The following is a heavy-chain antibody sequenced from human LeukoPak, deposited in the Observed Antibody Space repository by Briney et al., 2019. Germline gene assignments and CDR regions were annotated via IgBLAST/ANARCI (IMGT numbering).Heavy chain of an antibody. D-gene: IGHD6-13*01. CDR3: ARDIAAAGYWFDP. CDR1: GGSISSGGYY. J-gene: IGHJ5*02. CDR2: IYHSGST. V-gene: IGHV4-30-2*01. Sequence: SETLSLTCTVSGGSISSGGYYWSWIRQPPGKGLEWIGYIYHSGSTYYNPSLKSRVTISVDRSKNQFSLKLSSVTAADTAVYYCARDIAAAGYWFDPWGQGTLVTVSS.